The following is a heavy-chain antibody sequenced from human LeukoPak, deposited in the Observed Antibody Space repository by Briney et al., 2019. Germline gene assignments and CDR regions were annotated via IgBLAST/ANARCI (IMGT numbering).Heavy chain of an antibody. D-gene: IGHD3-22*01. CDR3: ARVDYYDSSGYHAFDI. J-gene: IGHJ3*02. CDR1: GYSISSGYY. CDR2: IYYSGST. V-gene: IGHV4-38-2*02. Sequence: SETLSLTCTVSGYSISSGYYWGWIRQPPGKGLEWIGSIYYSGSTYYNPSLKSRVTISVDTSKNQFSLKLSSVTAADTAVYYCARVDYYDSSGYHAFDIWGQGTMVTVSS.